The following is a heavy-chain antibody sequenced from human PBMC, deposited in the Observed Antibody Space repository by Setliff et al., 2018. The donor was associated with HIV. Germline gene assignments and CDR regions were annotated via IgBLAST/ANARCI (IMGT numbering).Heavy chain of an antibody. D-gene: IGHD3-22*01. CDR2: INQERTT. Sequence: SETLSLTCAVNGGSFSRCYWAWTRQPPGKGLEWIAEINQERTTSYNPSLNSRVTMSVDTYRNEVSLRLKSVTAADTATYFCARVRRLSSYLGFDHWGQGTLVTVSS. J-gene: IGHJ5*02. CDR3: ARVRRLSSYLGFDH. V-gene: IGHV4-34*01. CDR1: GGSFSRCY.